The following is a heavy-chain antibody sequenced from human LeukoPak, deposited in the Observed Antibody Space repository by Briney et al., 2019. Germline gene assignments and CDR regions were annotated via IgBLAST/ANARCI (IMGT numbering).Heavy chain of an antibody. CDR3: ARESVMITFGGYYYMDV. J-gene: IGHJ6*03. V-gene: IGHV4-38-2*02. CDR2: IYHSGST. CDR1: GYSISSGYY. Sequence: PSETLSLTCTVSGYSISSGYYWGWIRQPPGKGLEWIGSIYHSGSTNYNPSLKSRVTMSVDTSKNQFSLKLSSVTAADTAVYYCARESVMITFGGYYYMDVWGKGTTVTISS. D-gene: IGHD3-16*01.